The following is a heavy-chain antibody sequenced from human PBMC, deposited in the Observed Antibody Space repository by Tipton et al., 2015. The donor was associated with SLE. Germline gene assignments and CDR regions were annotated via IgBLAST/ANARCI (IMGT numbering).Heavy chain of an antibody. Sequence: SLRLSCVVSGFTFTDHSMHWVRQAPGKGLEFVSGVNPNGDITSYANSLMGRFNISRDNSKNALYLHMGILRPEDMAVYYCARVSGSGRAFDLWGQGTMVTVSS. V-gene: IGHV3-64*01. CDR2: VNPNGDIT. D-gene: IGHD3-10*01. CDR3: ARVSGSGRAFDL. CDR1: GFTFTDHS. J-gene: IGHJ3*01.